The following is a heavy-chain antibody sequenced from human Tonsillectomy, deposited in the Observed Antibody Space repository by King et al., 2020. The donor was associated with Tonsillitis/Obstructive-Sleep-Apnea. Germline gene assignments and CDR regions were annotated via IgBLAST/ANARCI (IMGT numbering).Heavy chain of an antibody. J-gene: IGHJ3*02. D-gene: IGHD3-22*01. V-gene: IGHV4-31*01. CDR1: GGSISSGGYY. Sequence: VQLQESGPGLVKPSQTLSLTCTVSGGSISSGGYYWSWIRQHPGKGLEWIGYIYYSGSTYYNPSLNSLVTISVDTSKNQFSLKLSSVTAADTAVYYCARDSSRGSAFDIWGQGTMVTVSS. CDR3: ARDSSRGSAFDI. CDR2: IYYSGST.